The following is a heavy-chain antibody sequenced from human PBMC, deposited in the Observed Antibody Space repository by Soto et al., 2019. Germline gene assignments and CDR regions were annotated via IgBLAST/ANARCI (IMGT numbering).Heavy chain of an antibody. V-gene: IGHV3-21*01. CDR1: GFTFSSYS. J-gene: IGHJ4*02. CDR3: ARSRYSSGWYGY. CDR2: ISSSSSYI. D-gene: IGHD6-19*01. Sequence: GGFLRLSCAASGFTFSSYSMNWVRQAPGKGLEWVSSISSSSSYIYYADSVKGRFTISRDNAKNSLYLQMNSLRAEDTAVYYCARSRYSSGWYGYWGQGTLVTVSS.